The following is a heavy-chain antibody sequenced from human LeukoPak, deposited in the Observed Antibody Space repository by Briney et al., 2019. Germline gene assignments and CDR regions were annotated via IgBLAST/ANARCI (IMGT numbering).Heavy chain of an antibody. D-gene: IGHD5-18*01. J-gene: IGHJ4*02. CDR3: ARQVDTAMVNFDY. CDR2: IYYSGST. Sequence: SETLSLTCTVSGGSISSGGYYWSWIRQHPGMGLEWIGYIYYSGSTYYNPSLKSRVTISVDTSKNQFSLKLSSVTAADTAVYYCARQVDTAMVNFDYWGQGTLVTVSS. CDR1: GGSISSGGYY. V-gene: IGHV4-31*03.